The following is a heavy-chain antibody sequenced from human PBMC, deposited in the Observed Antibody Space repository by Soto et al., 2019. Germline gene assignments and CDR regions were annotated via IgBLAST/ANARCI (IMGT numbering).Heavy chain of an antibody. V-gene: IGHV3-33*01. D-gene: IGHD1-7*01. CDR3: ARHNRLDLNENNWNYGGPHWFDP. J-gene: IGHJ5*02. Sequence: PGGSLRLSCAASGFTFSSYGMHWVRQAPGKGLEWVAVIWYDGSNKYYADSVKGRFTISRDNSKNQFSLKLSSVTAADTAVYYCARHNRLDLNENNWNYGGPHWFDPWGQGTLVTVSS. CDR1: GFTFSSYG. CDR2: IWYDGSNK.